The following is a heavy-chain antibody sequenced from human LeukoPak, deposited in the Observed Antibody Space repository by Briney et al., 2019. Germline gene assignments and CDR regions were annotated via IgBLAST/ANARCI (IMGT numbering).Heavy chain of an antibody. CDR2: IYTSGST. V-gene: IGHV4-4*07. D-gene: IGHD2-2*01. Sequence: PSETLSLTCTVSGGSISSYYWSWIRQPAGKGLEWIGRIYTSGSTNYNPSLKSRVTMSVDTSKNQFSLKLSSVTAADTAVYYCASSLYCSSTSCSGWFDPWGQGTLVTVSS. CDR1: GGSISSYY. CDR3: ASSLYCSSTSCSGWFDP. J-gene: IGHJ5*02.